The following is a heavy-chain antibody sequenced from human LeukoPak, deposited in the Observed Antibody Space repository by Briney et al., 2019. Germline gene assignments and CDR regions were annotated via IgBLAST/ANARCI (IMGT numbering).Heavy chain of an antibody. J-gene: IGHJ4*02. D-gene: IGHD3-9*01. CDR1: GFTFDDYA. CDR2: ISWNSGSI. CDR3: AKDQVRYFYSYDY. V-gene: IGHV3-9*01. Sequence: PGRSLRLSCAASGFTFDDYAMLCVRQAPGKGLVWVSGISWNSGSIGYADSVKGRFTISRDNAKNSVYLQMNSLRADDTALYYCAKDQVRYFYSYDYWGQGTLVTVSS.